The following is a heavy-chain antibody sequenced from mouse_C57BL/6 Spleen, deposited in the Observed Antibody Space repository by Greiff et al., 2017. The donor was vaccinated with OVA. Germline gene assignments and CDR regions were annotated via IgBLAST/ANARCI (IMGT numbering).Heavy chain of an antibody. D-gene: IGHD2-1*01. CDR3: ARRDGNYLYWYFDV. Sequence: EVHLVESGGGLVKPGGSLKLSCAASGFTFSSYTMSWVRQTPEKRLEWVATISGGGGNTYYPDSVKGRFTISRDNAKNTLYLQMSSLRSEDTALYYCARRDGNYLYWYFDVWGTGTTVTVSS. CDR2: ISGGGGNT. V-gene: IGHV5-9*01. CDR1: GFTFSSYT. J-gene: IGHJ1*03.